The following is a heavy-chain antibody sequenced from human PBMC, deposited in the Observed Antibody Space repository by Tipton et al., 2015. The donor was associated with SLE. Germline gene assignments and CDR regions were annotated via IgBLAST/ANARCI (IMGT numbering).Heavy chain of an antibody. D-gene: IGHD2-21*01. Sequence: SLRLSCAASGFTFSSYAMSWVRQAPGKGLEWVSTISGSGGRTYYADSVKGRFTISRDNSKNTLSLQMNSLRAEDTAVYYCANLGGDAFFFDYWGQGTLVTVSS. CDR2: ISGSGGRT. CDR1: GFTFSSYA. J-gene: IGHJ4*02. V-gene: IGHV3-23*01. CDR3: ANLGGDAFFFDY.